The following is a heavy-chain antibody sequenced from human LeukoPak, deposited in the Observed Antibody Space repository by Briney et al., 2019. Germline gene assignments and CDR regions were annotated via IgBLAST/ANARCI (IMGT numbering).Heavy chain of an antibody. CDR3: ARHPYCSSSNCPQPFNWFDP. J-gene: IGHJ5*02. CDR2: IYYNGNT. Sequence: SETLSLTCTVSGGSISSSRYFWGWIRQPPGKGLEWIGTIYYNGNTYYNPSLKSRATISVDTSQNQFSLKLTSVTAADTAVYSCARHPYCSSSNCPQPFNWFDPWGQGTLVTVSS. V-gene: IGHV4-39*01. D-gene: IGHD2-2*01. CDR1: GGSISSSRYF.